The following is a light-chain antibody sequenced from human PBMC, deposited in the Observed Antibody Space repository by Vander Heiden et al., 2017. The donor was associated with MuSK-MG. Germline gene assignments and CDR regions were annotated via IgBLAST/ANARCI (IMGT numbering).Light chain of an antibody. CDR1: SSDIDSYNY. CDR2: DVS. CDR3: CSYAGNYFV. Sequence: QSALTQPRSVSGSPGQSVTISCTGTSSDIDSYNYVSWYQHHPGKAPKLMVYDVSQRPSGVPDRFSGSKSGNTASLTISGLQAEDEADYYCCSYAGNYFVFGTGTKVIVL. V-gene: IGLV2-11*01. J-gene: IGLJ1*01.